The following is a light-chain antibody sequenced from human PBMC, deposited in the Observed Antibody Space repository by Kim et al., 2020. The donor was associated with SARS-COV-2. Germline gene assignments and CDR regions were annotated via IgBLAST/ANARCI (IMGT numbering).Light chain of an antibody. V-gene: IGLV6-57*03. CDR1: SGTIASNF. Sequence: KTVTISCTRSSGTIASNFVQWYQQRPGSAPTTMIFEDHPRPSGVPDRFSGSIDSAPNAASLTISGLKTEDEADYYCQSYDNSNHVVFGGGTQLTVL. CDR3: QSYDNSNHVV. J-gene: IGLJ2*01. CDR2: EDH.